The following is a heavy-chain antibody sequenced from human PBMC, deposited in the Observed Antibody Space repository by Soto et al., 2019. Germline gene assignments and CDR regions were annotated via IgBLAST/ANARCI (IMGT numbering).Heavy chain of an antibody. J-gene: IGHJ6*03. CDR2: IYYSGST. Sequence: SETLSLTCTVSGGSISSYYWSWIRQPPGKGLEWIGYIYYSGSTNYNPSLKSRVTISVDTSKNQFSLKLSSVTAADTAVYYCARSILVRGLIMPYSYMDVWGKGTTVTVSS. D-gene: IGHD3-10*01. CDR1: GGSISSYY. CDR3: ARSILVRGLIMPYSYMDV. V-gene: IGHV4-59*08.